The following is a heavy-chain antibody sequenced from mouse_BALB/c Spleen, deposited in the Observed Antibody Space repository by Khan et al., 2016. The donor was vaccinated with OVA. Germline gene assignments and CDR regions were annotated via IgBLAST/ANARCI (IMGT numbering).Heavy chain of an antibody. J-gene: IGHJ4*01. Sequence: VQLKQSGPGLVAPSQSLSITCTVSGFSLTSYGVSWGRQPPGKGLEWLGVIWGDGNTNFHSALRSRLSISKDNSKSQVFLKLNSLQTDDTATYYCAKDRGYYAVDYWGQGTSVTVSS. CDR1: GFSLTSYG. CDR3: AKDRGYYAVDY. V-gene: IGHV2-3*01. CDR2: IWGDGNT.